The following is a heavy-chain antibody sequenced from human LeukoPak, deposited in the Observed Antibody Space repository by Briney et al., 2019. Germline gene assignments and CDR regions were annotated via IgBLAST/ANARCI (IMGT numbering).Heavy chain of an antibody. Sequence: PSETLSLTCTVSGGSISSYYWSWIRQPPGKGLEWIGYIYYSGSTNYHPSLKSRVTISVDTSKNQFSLNLSSVTAADTAVYYCARDLGYYDILTGSQRGNWFDPWGQGTLVTVSS. CDR1: GGSISSYY. J-gene: IGHJ5*02. CDR2: IYYSGST. D-gene: IGHD3-9*01. CDR3: ARDLGYYDILTGSQRGNWFDP. V-gene: IGHV4-59*01.